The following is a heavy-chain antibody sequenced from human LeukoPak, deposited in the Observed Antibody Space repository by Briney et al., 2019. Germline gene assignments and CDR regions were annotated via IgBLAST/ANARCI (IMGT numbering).Heavy chain of an antibody. J-gene: IGHJ5*02. D-gene: IGHD3-10*01. CDR1: GYTFTGYY. CDR2: INPNSGGT. Sequence: ASVKVSCKASGYTFTGYYMHWVRQAPGQGLEWMGWINPNSGGTNYAQKFQGRVTMTRDTSISTAYMELSRLRSDDTAVYYCAREGITMVRGNYNWFDPWGQGTLVTVSS. CDR3: AREGITMVRGNYNWFDP. V-gene: IGHV1-2*02.